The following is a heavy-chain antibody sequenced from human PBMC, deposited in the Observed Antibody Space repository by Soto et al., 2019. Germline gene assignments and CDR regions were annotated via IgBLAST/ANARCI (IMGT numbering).Heavy chain of an antibody. D-gene: IGHD3-9*01. Sequence: VQLVQSGAEVKKPGASVKVSCKASGYTFTSYAMHWVRQAPGQRLEWMGWINAGNGNTKYSQKFRGRVTITRDTSAITAYMELSSLRSEDTAVYYYARPNGVLGHVLRYFDPHLQWAFDIWGQGTMVTVSS. CDR2: INAGNGNT. CDR3: ARPNGVLGHVLRYFDPHLQWAFDI. J-gene: IGHJ3*02. V-gene: IGHV1-3*01. CDR1: GYTFTSYA.